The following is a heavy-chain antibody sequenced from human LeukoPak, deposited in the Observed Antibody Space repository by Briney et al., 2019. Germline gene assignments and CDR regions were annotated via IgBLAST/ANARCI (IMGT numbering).Heavy chain of an antibody. CDR1: AYTFTSYD. CDR2: MNPNSDNT. CDR3: ASSLVRGTPVFDY. Sequence: GASVKVSCKASAYTFTSYDIHWVRRAPGQGLEWLGWMNPNSDNTGHAQRFQGRDIMTMNTSISTAYMELSSLRSDDTAMYYCASSLVRGTPVFDYWGQGTLVTVSS. J-gene: IGHJ4*02. V-gene: IGHV1-8*01. D-gene: IGHD1-26*01.